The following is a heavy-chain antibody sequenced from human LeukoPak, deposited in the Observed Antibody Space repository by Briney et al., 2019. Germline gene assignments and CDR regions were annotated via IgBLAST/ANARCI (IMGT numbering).Heavy chain of an antibody. V-gene: IGHV3-74*01. CDR2: INSDGSST. Sequence: GGSLRLSCAASGFTFSSYWMHWVRQAPGKGLVWVSRINSDGSSTSYADSVKGRFTISRDNAKNTLYLQMNSLRAEDTAVYYCAKDPLAATGITYFDYWGQGTLVTVSS. J-gene: IGHJ4*02. D-gene: IGHD6-13*01. CDR1: GFTFSSYW. CDR3: AKDPLAATGITYFDY.